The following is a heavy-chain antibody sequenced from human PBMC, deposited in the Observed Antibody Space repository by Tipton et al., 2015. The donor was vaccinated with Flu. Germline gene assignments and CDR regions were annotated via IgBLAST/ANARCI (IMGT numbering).Heavy chain of an antibody. CDR2: ITGSGGGT. D-gene: IGHD1-14*01. J-gene: IGHJ6*03. V-gene: IGHV3-23*01. CDR3: ANLPHYQQSYYFSYMDV. CDR1: GFTFRNFP. Sequence: GSLRLSCAASGFTFRNFPMSWVRQAPGKGLEWVSIITGSGGGTYYANSVKGRFTISRDNSKNTLYLQMNSLRADDTAVYYCANLPHYQQSYYFSYMDVWGKGTTVTVSS.